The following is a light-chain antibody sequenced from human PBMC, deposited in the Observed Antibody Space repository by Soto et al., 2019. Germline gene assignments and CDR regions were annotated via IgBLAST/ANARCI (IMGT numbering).Light chain of an antibody. CDR3: QQYFEWPPMT. CDR2: GAS. Sequence: EVVMTQSPATLSVSPGERATLSCRASETVATNLAWYQQKPGQAPRLLISGASTRADGISDRFRGSGSGTEFTLTISSLRSEDSAIYYCQQYFEWPPMTFGQGTKVDIK. CDR1: ETVATN. J-gene: IGKJ1*01. V-gene: IGKV3-15*01.